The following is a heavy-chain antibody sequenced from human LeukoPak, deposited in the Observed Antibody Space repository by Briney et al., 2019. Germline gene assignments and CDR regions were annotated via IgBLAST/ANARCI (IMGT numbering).Heavy chain of an antibody. CDR3: ARSDCGGDCYWNDY. CDR2: INYSGTT. D-gene: IGHD2-21*02. J-gene: IGHJ4*02. CDR1: GASISSGVYY. V-gene: IGHV4-31*03. Sequence: SETLSLTCTVSGASISSGVYYWSWIRQHPGKGLEWIGHINYSGTTYYKPSLKSRVTISVDTSKNQFSLKLSSVTAADTAVYYCARSDCGGDCYWNDYWGQGTLVTVSS.